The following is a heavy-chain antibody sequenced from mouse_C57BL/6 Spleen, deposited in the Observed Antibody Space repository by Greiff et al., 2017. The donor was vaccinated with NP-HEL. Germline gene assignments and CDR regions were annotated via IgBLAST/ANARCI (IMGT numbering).Heavy chain of an antibody. J-gene: IGHJ2*01. D-gene: IGHD5-1-1*01. Sequence: VQLQQPGAELVRPGSSVKLSCKASGYTFTSYWMDWVKQRPGQGLEWIGNIYPSDSETHYNQKFKDKATLTVDKSSSTAYMQLSSLTSEDSAVYYCARALSIPTFDYWGQGTTLTVSS. V-gene: IGHV1-61*01. CDR3: ARALSIPTFDY. CDR2: IYPSDSET. CDR1: GYTFTSYW.